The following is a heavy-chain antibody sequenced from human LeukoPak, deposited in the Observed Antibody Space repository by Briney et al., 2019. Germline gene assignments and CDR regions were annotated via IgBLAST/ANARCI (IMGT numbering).Heavy chain of an antibody. V-gene: IGHV3-48*03. Sequence: SCKASGYTFTSYDINWVRQAPGKGLEWVSYISSSGSTIYYADSVKGRFTISRDNAKNSLYLQMNGLRAEDTAVYYCARVGQQLALDYWGQGTLVTVSS. CDR3: ARVGQQLALDY. J-gene: IGHJ4*02. D-gene: IGHD6-13*01. CDR2: ISSSGSTI. CDR1: GYTFTSYD.